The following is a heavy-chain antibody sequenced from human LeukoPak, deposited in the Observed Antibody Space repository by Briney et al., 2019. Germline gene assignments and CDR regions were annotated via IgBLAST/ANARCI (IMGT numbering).Heavy chain of an antibody. CDR1: GGSVSSGSYY. D-gene: IGHD3-10*01. J-gene: IGHJ4*02. CDR3: GRALYGSGTYYFDF. V-gene: IGHV4-61*01. CDR2: IYFSGST. Sequence: SETLSLTCTVSGGSVSSGSYYWSWIRQPPGKGLEWLGYIYFSGSTNYNPSLRSRVTISADTSRNQFSLRLISVRTADTAVYYCGRALYGSGTYYFDFWGQGTLVTVSS.